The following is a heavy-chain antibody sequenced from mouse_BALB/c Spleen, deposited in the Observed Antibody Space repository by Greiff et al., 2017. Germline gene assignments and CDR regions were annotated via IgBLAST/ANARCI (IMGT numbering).Heavy chain of an antibody. Sequence: VQLKQSGPELMKPGASVKISCKASGYSFTSYYMHWVKQSHGKSLEWIGYIDPFNGGTSYNQKFKGKATLTVDKSSSTAYMHLSSLTSEDSAVYYCARGGMITTNAMDYWGQGTSVTVSS. V-gene: IGHV1S135*01. CDR3: ARGGMITTNAMDY. D-gene: IGHD2-4*01. CDR1: GYSFTSYY. J-gene: IGHJ4*01. CDR2: IDPFNGGT.